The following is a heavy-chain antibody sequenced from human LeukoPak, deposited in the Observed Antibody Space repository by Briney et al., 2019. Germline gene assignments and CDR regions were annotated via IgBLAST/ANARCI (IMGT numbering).Heavy chain of an antibody. D-gene: IGHD3-3*01. CDR1: GYTFTGYY. V-gene: IGHV1-2*02. J-gene: IGHJ4*02. CDR2: IDPNSGGT. CDR3: ARDPDYDFWSGYYSFDY. Sequence: ASVKVSCKASGYTFTGYYMHWVRQAPGQGLEWMGWIDPNSGGTNYAQKFQGGVTMTRDTSISTAYMELSRLRSDDTAVYYCARDPDYDFWSGYYSFDYWGQGTLVTVSS.